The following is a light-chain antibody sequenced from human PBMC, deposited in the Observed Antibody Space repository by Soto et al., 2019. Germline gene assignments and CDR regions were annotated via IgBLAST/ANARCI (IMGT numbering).Light chain of an antibody. V-gene: IGKV3-15*01. CDR3: QQYNNWPPYT. J-gene: IGKJ2*01. CDR2: GAS. Sequence: EIVMTQSPATLSVSPGERATLSCRARRSVSSNLAWYQQKPGQAPRLLIYGASTRATGFPARFSGSGSGTEFTLTISSLQSEDFAVYYCQQYNNWPPYTFGQGTKLEIK. CDR1: RSVSSN.